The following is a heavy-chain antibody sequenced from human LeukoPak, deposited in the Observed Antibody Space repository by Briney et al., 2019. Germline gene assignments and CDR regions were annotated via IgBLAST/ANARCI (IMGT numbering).Heavy chain of an antibody. V-gene: IGHV4-4*02. Sequence: SGTLSLTCDVSGGSISSSNWWGWVRQPPGKGLEWIGEIYHSGSTNYNPSLKSRVIISVDKSKNQFSLKLYSVTAADTAVYYCARREGELRYFDWLTPRDWGQGTLVTVSS. CDR3: ARREGELRYFDWLTPRD. J-gene: IGHJ4*02. D-gene: IGHD3-9*01. CDR1: GGSISSSNW. CDR2: IYHSGST.